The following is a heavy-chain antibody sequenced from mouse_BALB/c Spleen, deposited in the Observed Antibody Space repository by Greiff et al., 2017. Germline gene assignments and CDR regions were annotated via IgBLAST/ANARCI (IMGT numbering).Heavy chain of an antibody. D-gene: IGHD2-13*01. J-gene: IGHJ4*01. CDR1: GFSLSTSGMG. Sequence: QVQLKESGPGILQPSQTLSLTCSFSGFSLSTSGMGVSWIRQPSGKGLEWLAHIYWDDDKRYNPSLKSRLTISKDTSSNQVFLKITSVDTADTATYYCARRAGDSYAMDYWGQGTSVTVSS. CDR2: IYWDDDK. CDR3: ARRAGDSYAMDY. V-gene: IGHV8-12*01.